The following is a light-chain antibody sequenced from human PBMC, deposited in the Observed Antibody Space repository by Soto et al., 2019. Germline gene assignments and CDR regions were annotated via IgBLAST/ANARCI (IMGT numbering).Light chain of an antibody. Sequence: AIQLTQSPSSLSASVGDRVNITCRASQGISSALAWYQQKPGKAPKLLIYDASSLESGVPSRFSGSGSGTDFTLTISSLQPEDFATYYCPQFNSYPYTFGQWTKLEIK. CDR2: DAS. CDR3: PQFNSYPYT. J-gene: IGKJ2*01. V-gene: IGKV1-13*02. CDR1: QGISSA.